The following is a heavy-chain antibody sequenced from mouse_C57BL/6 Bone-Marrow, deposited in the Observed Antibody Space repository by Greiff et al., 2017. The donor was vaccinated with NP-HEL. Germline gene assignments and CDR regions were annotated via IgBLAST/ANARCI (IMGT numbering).Heavy chain of an antibody. CDR2: IDPSDSYT. J-gene: IGHJ1*03. CDR1: GYTFTSYW. V-gene: IGHV1-59*01. Sequence: QVQLQQPGAELVRPGTSVKLSCKASGYTFTSYWMHWVKQRPGQGLEWIGVIDPSDSYTKYNQKFKGKATLTVDTSSSTAYMQLSSLTSEDSAVYYCAREGYYYGSTSYWYFDVWGTGTTVTVSS. D-gene: IGHD1-1*01. CDR3: AREGYYYGSTSYWYFDV.